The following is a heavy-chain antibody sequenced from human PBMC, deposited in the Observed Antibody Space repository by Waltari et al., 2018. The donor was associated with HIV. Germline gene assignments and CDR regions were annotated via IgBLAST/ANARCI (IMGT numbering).Heavy chain of an antibody. Sequence: QVQLVQSGAEVKKPGASVKVSCKAFGYTFTSYDINWVRQSTGKGLEGMGWMNPDSGNTGYAKEFQGRVTMTRKTSITTAYMELSGLRSEDTAVYYCARRASSWYENRENYFYGMDVWGQGTTVTVSS. D-gene: IGHD6-13*01. CDR3: ARRASSWYENRENYFYGMDV. CDR1: GYTFTSYD. CDR2: MNPDSGNT. V-gene: IGHV1-8*01. J-gene: IGHJ6*02.